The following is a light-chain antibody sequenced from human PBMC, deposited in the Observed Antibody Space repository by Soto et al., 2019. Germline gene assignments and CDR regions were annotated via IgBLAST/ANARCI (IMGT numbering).Light chain of an antibody. Sequence: QSPATRSLSKEERSALSCRVCKSVSSSYLDWYQQKPGQAPRLLIYGASSRATGIPDRFSGSGSGTDFTLTISRLEPEDFAVYYCQQYGTLPPWTFGQGTKVDIK. CDR2: GAS. V-gene: IGKV3-20*01. CDR3: QQYGTLPPWT. J-gene: IGKJ1*01. CDR1: KSVSSSY.